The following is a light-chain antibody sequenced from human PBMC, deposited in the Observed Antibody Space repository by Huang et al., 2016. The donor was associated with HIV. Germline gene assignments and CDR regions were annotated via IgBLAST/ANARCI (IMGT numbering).Light chain of an antibody. V-gene: IGKV3-20*01. J-gene: IGKJ4*01. CDR2: GAS. CDR3: QQYGSSPTT. CDR1: QSVSGSY. Sequence: EIVLTQSPGTLSLSPGERATLSCRASQSVSGSYLAWYQQKPGQAPRLLISGASSRATGIPDRFSGSGSGTDFTLTISSLEPENFAVYYCQQYGSSPTTFGGGTKVEIK.